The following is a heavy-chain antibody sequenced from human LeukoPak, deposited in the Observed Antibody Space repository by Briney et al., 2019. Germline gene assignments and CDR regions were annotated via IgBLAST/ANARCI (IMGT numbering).Heavy chain of an antibody. V-gene: IGHV1-69*17. J-gene: IGHJ6*02. D-gene: IGHD2-2*01. CDR2: IIHTFGIA. CDR3: AREDYYCSSTSCSPGCCIAARPGGYYYGMDV. Sequence: SVKVTCKASGGTFSSYAISWVGQAPGQGLEWMGGIIHTFGIANYARKFQGRVTITADKSTSTAYMELSSLRSEATAVYYWAREDYYCSSTSCSPGCCIAARPGGYYYGMDVWGQGTTVTVSS. CDR1: GGTFSSYA.